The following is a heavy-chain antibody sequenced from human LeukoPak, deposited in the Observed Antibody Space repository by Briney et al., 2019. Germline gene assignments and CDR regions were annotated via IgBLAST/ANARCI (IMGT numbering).Heavy chain of an antibody. Sequence: ASVKVSCKASGYTFTNYGIIWVRQAPGQGLEWMGWISTYNGNTNYAQKLQGRVTMTTDTSTSTAYMVLRSLRSDDTAVYYCARDLWWYSILTGAPTTRYMDAWRKGTTVTVSS. D-gene: IGHD3-9*01. V-gene: IGHV1-18*01. J-gene: IGHJ6*03. CDR2: ISTYNGNT. CDR1: GYTFTNYG. CDR3: ARDLWWYSILTGAPTTRYMDA.